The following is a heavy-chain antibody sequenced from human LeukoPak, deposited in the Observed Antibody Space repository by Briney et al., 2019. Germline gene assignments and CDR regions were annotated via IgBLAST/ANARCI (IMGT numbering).Heavy chain of an antibody. J-gene: IGHJ4*02. CDR3: ARLSRSGGTTIPYFDS. Sequence: PGGSLRLSCAASGFTFSIYAMTWVRQAPGKGLEWVSVISASGGSTYYTDSVKGRATISRDNSKNTLYLQMNSLRAEDTAVYYCARLSRSGGTTIPYFDSWGQGTLVTVSS. D-gene: IGHD1-26*01. V-gene: IGHV3-23*01. CDR1: GFTFSIYA. CDR2: ISASGGST.